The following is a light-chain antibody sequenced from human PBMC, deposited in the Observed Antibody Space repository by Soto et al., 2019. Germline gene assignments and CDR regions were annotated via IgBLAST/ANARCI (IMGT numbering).Light chain of an antibody. CDR2: GSS. V-gene: IGKV3-20*01. CDR1: QSVSSSQ. J-gene: IGKJ1*01. Sequence: EIVLTQSPGTVSLSPGERGTLSCRASQSVSSSQLAWYQQKPGQAPRLLIYGSSSMATGIPDRFSGSGSGTDFTLTISRLEPEDFGVYYCQHYCLSVPWTFGQGTKVEIK. CDR3: QHYCLSVPWT.